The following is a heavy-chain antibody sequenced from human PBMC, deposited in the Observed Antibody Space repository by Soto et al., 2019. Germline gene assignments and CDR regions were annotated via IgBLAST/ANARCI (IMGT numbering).Heavy chain of an antibody. CDR1: GFTFSSYA. CDR2: ISGSGGST. D-gene: IGHD6-13*01. CDR3: AKGHIAAAVYNWFDP. V-gene: IGHV3-23*01. Sequence: GGSLRLSCAASGFTFSSYAMSWVRQAPGKGLEWVSAISGSGGSTYCADSVKGRFTISRDNSKNTLYLQMDSLRAEDTAVYYCAKGHIAAAVYNWFDPWGQGTLVTVSS. J-gene: IGHJ5*02.